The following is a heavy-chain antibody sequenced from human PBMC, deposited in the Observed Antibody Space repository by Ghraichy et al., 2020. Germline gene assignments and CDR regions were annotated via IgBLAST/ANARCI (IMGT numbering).Heavy chain of an antibody. J-gene: IGHJ4*02. V-gene: IGHV4-34*01. CDR3: ARGGYWKFDY. CDR2: SKFGGST. D-gene: IGHD1-1*01. Sequence: RAAGKGVEGGGGSKFGGSTNYKPSLKRRLTISIDTAKNQFSLKRSSVTAADTACYYWARGGYWKFDYGGQGFLVTGSS.